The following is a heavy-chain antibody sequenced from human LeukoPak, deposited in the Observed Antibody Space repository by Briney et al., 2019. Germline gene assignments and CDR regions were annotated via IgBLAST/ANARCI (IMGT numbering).Heavy chain of an antibody. D-gene: IGHD3-22*01. V-gene: IGHV3-74*01. Sequence: GGSLRLSCATSGFTLSSYWMHWVRQVPGKGLEWLSRINNDGVSTSYADSVKGRFTISRDNAKNSLYLQMNSLRAEDTAVYYCASPSRRYYYDSSGPLWGQGTLVTVSS. CDR1: GFTLSSYW. J-gene: IGHJ4*02. CDR3: ASPSRRYYYDSSGPL. CDR2: INNDGVST.